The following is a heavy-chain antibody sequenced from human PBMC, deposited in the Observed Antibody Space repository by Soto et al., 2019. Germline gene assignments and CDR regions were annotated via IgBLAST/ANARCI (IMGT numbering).Heavy chain of an antibody. J-gene: IGHJ4*02. CDR3: AGRGYDYIWGSYRPPDY. V-gene: IGHV4-4*02. CDR2: IYHSGST. CDR1: SGSISSSNW. Sequence: QVQLQESGPGLVKPSGTLSLTCAVSSGSISSSNWWSWVRQPPGKGLEWIGEIYHSGSTNYNPSLKSRVTISVDKSKNQFSLKLSSVTAADTAVYYCAGRGYDYIWGSYRPPDYWGQGTLVTVSS. D-gene: IGHD3-16*02.